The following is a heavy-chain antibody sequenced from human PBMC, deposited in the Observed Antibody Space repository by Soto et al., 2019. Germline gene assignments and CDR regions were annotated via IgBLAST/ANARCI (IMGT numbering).Heavy chain of an antibody. CDR3: AKAKTGIAAAGTFLGWFDP. Sequence: ASVKVSCKASGYTFTSYGISWVRQAPGQGLEWMGWISAYNGNTNYAQKLQGRVTMTTDTSTSTAYMELRSLRSDDTAVYYCAKAKTGIAAAGTFLGWFDPWGQGTLVTVSS. V-gene: IGHV1-18*01. CDR1: GYTFTSYG. D-gene: IGHD6-13*01. CDR2: ISAYNGNT. J-gene: IGHJ5*02.